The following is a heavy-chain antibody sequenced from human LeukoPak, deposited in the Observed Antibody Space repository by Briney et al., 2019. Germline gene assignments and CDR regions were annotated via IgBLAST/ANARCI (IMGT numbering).Heavy chain of an antibody. CDR2: ISAYNGNT. CDR3: ARVGGYCSSTSCYSDWFDP. D-gene: IGHD2-2*01. J-gene: IGHJ5*02. Sequence: ASVTVSCKASGYTFTSYGISWVRQAPGQGLEWMGWISAYNGNTNYAQKLQGRVTMTTDTSTSTAYMELRSLRSDDTAVYYCARVGGYCSSTSCYSDWFDPWGQGTLVTVSS. CDR1: GYTFTSYG. V-gene: IGHV1-18*01.